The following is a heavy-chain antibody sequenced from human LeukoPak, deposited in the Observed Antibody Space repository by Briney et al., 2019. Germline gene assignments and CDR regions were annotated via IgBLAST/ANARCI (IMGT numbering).Heavy chain of an antibody. V-gene: IGHV4-34*01. CDR3: ARGPHTRGKYCSAGSCSRNHLRISNRFDP. J-gene: IGHJ5*02. CDR2: INHSGST. D-gene: IGHD2-15*01. CDR1: GGSFSGYY. Sequence: SETLSLTXAVYGGSFSGYYWSWIRQPPGKGLEWIGEINHSGSTNYNPSLKSRVTISVDTSKNQFSLKLSSVTAADTAVYYCARGPHTRGKYCSAGSCSRNHLRISNRFDPWGQGTLVTVSS.